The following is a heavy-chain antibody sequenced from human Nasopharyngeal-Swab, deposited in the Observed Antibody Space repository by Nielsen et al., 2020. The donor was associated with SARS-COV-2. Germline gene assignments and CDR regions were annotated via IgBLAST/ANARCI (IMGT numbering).Heavy chain of an antibody. J-gene: IGHJ4*02. CDR3: TRCGGGCYSGRDY. CDR2: IRSKGNNYAT. CDR1: GFTFSDSA. Sequence: GESLKISCAASGFTFSDSAIHWVRQASGEGLEWVARIRSKGNNYATAYSASVKGRFIIFRDDPTNTAYLPMNSLKTEDTAMYYCTRCGGGCYSGRDYWGQGTLVTVSS. D-gene: IGHD2-15*01. V-gene: IGHV3-73*01.